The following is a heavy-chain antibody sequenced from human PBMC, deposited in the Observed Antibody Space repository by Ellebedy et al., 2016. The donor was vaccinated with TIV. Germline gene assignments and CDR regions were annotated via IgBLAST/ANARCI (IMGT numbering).Heavy chain of an antibody. J-gene: IGHJ4*01. D-gene: IGHD3-10*01. V-gene: IGHV1-69*13. CDR1: GYTFTSYG. CDR2: IIPIFGTA. CDR3: ARDYYGSGTSLDY. Sequence: SVKVSCXASGYTFTSYGISWVRQAPGQGLEWMGGIIPIFGTANYAQKFQGRVTITADESTSTAYMELRSLRSDDTAVYYCARDYYGSGTSLDYWGQGTLVTVSS.